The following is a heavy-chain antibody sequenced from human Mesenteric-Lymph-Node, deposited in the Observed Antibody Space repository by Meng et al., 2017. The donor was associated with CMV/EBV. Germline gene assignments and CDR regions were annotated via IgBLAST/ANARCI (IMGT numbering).Heavy chain of an antibody. V-gene: IGHV4-34*01. CDR1: GFAFSNYW. D-gene: IGHD2-2*01. J-gene: IGHJ5*02. Sequence: ESLKISCAASGFAFSNYWMRWIRQSPGKGLEWIGEINHSGSTNYNPSLKSRVTISVDTSKNQFSLKLSSVTAADTAVYYCARGNIVVVPARRNWFDPWGQGTLVTVSS. CDR2: INHSGST. CDR3: ARGNIVVVPARRNWFDP.